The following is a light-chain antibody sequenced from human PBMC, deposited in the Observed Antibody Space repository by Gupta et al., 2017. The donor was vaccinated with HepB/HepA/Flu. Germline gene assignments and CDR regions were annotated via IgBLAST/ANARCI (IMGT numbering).Light chain of an antibody. CDR2: GAS. J-gene: IGKJ1*01. Sequence: ELVMTQPPATLSVSPGERATLSCRASQSVSSNLAWYQQKPGQAPRLLIYGASTRATGIPARFSGSGSGTEFTLTISSLQSEDFAVYYCQQYNNGPRTFGQGTKVEIK. CDR3: QQYNNGPRT. V-gene: IGKV3-15*01. CDR1: QSVSSN.